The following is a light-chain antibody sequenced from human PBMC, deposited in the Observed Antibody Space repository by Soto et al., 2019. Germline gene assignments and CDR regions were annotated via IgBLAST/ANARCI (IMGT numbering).Light chain of an antibody. V-gene: IGKV1-5*03. CDR3: QQYKSFSLT. Sequence: DMQITQSPSTLSASVGDRVTITCRASQSIDSWLAWYQQKPGKAPKLLIYKTSNLESGVPSRFSGSGSGTEFSLTISSMQPDDFATYYCQQYKSFSLTFGGGTKVDIK. CDR2: KTS. J-gene: IGKJ4*01. CDR1: QSIDSW.